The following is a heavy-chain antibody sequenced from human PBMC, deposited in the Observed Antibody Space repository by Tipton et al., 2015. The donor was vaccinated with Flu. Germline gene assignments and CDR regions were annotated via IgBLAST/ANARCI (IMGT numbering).Heavy chain of an antibody. D-gene: IGHD1-26*01. CDR2: ISSSSSYI. CDR3: AKVAGSTGRYYYYMDV. V-gene: IGHV3-21*04. J-gene: IGHJ6*03. Sequence: SLRLSCAASGFTFSSYSMNWVRQAPGKGLEWVSSISSSSSYIYYADSVKGRFTISRDNSKNTLYLQMNSLRAEDTAVYYCAKVAGSTGRYYYYMDVWGKGTTVTVSS. CDR1: GFTFSSYS.